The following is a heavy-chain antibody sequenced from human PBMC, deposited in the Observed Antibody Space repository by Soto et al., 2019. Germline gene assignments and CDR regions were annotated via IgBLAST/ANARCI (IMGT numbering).Heavy chain of an antibody. CDR3: AAELGFGKLSVV. Sequence: QVQVVQSGVEVRRPGSSVKVSCKASGDTFKNCVISWVRQAPGQGLEWMGGIVPLFGTTDFAQRFQGRLTITTDESTATAYMELSRLGSEATAPYYCAAELGFGKLSVVWGQGTTVIVSS. CDR2: IVPLFGTT. J-gene: IGHJ6*02. D-gene: IGHD3-10*01. V-gene: IGHV1-69*01. CDR1: GDTFKNCV.